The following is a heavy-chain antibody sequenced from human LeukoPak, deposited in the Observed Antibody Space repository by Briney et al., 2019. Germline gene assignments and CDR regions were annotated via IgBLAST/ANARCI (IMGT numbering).Heavy chain of an antibody. J-gene: IGHJ4*02. D-gene: IGHD2-15*01. CDR2: IYTSGST. CDR3: ARGALSGGSSRYFDY. V-gene: IGHV4-4*07. CDR1: GGSISSYY. Sequence: KPSETLSLTCTVSGGSISSYYWSWIRQPAGKGLEWIGRIYTSGSTNYNPSLKGRVTVSVDTSKNQFSLKLSSVTAADTAVYYCARGALSGGSSRYFDYWGQGTLVTVSS.